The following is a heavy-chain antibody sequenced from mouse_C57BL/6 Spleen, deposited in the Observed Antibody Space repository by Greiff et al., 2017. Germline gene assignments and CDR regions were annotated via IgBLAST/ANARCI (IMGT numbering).Heavy chain of an antibody. J-gene: IGHJ4*01. CDR2: INPNNGGT. CDR1: GYTFTDYY. CDR3: ASPGGVTTLYYYAMDY. Sequence: EVQLQQSGPELVKPGASVKISCKASGYTFTDYYMNWVKQSHGKSLEWIGDINPNNGGTSYNQKFKGKATLTVDKSSSTAYMELRSLTSEDSAVXYCASPGGVTTLYYYAMDYWGQGTSVTVSS. V-gene: IGHV1-26*01. D-gene: IGHD2-1*01.